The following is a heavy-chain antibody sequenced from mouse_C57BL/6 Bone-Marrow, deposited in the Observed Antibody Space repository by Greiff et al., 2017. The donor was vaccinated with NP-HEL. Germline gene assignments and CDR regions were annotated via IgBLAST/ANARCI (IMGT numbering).Heavy chain of an antibody. V-gene: IGHV1-19*01. D-gene: IGHD2-3*01. CDR2: INPYNGGT. J-gene: IGHJ2*01. CDR1: GYTFTDYY. CDR3: ARERWLLRW. Sequence: VHVKQSGPVLVKPGASVKMSCKASGYTFTDYYMNWVKQSHGKSLEWIGVINPYNGGTSYNQKFKGKATLTVDKSSSTAYMELNSLTSEDSAVYYCARERWLLRWWGQGTTLTVSS.